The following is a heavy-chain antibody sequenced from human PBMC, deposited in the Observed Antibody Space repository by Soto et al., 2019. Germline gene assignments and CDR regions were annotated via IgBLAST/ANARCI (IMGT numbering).Heavy chain of an antibody. V-gene: IGHV1-3*01. CDR1: GYTFTSYA. D-gene: IGHD2-2*01. Sequence: QVQLVQSGAEVKKPGASVKVSCKASGYTFTSYAMHWVRQAPGQRLEWMGWINAGNGNTKYSQKFQGRVTITRDTSASTAYKELSSLRFEDTAVYYCAGDGGGVGCRSTRCYLTYRFGPWGPGTPVTGSS. J-gene: IGHJ5*02. CDR3: AGDGGGVGCRSTRCYLTYRFGP. CDR2: INAGNGNT.